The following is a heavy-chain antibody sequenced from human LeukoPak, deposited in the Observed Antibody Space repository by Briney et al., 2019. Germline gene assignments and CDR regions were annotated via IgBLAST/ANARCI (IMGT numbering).Heavy chain of an antibody. Sequence: GGSLRLSCAASGFTLSSYAMHWVRQAPGKGLEWVAVISYDGSNKYYADSVKGRFTISRDNSKNTLYLQMNSLRAEDTAVYYCAKASPYCSSTSCYTSGKVADWGPLDYWGQGTLVTISS. CDR1: GFTLSSYA. V-gene: IGHV3-30-3*01. CDR2: ISYDGSNK. CDR3: AKASPYCSSTSCYTSGKVADWGPLDY. D-gene: IGHD2-2*02. J-gene: IGHJ4*02.